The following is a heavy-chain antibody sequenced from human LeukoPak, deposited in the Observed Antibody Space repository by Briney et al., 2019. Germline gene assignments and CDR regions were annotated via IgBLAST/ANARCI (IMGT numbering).Heavy chain of an antibody. D-gene: IGHD6-25*01. CDR3: ARVAIAAEINNYYYYMDV. CDR2: ISYDGSNE. J-gene: IGHJ6*03. Sequence: GGSLRLSCAASGFTFSSYGMHWVRQAPGKGLEWVAVISYDGSNEYYADSVKGRFTISRDNSKNTLYLQMGSLRAEDMAVYYCARVAIAAEINNYYYYMDVWGKGTTVTVSS. V-gene: IGHV3-30*03. CDR1: GFTFSSYG.